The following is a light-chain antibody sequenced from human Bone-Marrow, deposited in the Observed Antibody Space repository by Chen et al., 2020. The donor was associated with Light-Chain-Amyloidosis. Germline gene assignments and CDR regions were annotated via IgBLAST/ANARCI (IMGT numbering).Light chain of an antibody. V-gene: IGLV2-11*01. CDR3: SSYAGTYTWV. J-gene: IGLJ3*02. Sequence: QAARTQPRSGAGTLGREVTNPCTGTSRDVGAYTYVSWYQQHPGKAPKLIIYDVNKRPSGVPDRFSGSQSGSTASLTISRLQADDESDYFCSSYAGTYTWVFGGGTKLTVL. CDR2: DVN. CDR1: SRDVGAYTY.